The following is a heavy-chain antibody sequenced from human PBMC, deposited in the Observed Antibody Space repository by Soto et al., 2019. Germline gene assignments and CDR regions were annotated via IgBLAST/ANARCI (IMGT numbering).Heavy chain of an antibody. CDR1: GFTLTSSA. D-gene: IGHD4-17*01. V-gene: IGHV1-58*01. CDR2: IVVGSGNT. Sequence: GAPVEGSCKASGFTLTSSALQWVRQARGQRLEWIGWIVVGSGNTNYAQKFQERVTITRDMSTSTAYMELSSLRSEDTAVYYCAADNHDYGDYYFDYWGQGTLVTVSS. CDR3: AADNHDYGDYYFDY. J-gene: IGHJ4*02.